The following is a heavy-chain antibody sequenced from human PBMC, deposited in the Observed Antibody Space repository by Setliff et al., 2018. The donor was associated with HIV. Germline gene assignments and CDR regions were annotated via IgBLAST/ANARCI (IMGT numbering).Heavy chain of an antibody. V-gene: IGHV3-66*01. D-gene: IGHD3-22*01. CDR1: TISTLSVSLNY. CDR2: IYGDDST. J-gene: IGHJ1*01. Sequence: GGSLRLSCAASTISTLSVSLNYMSWVRQAPGKGLEYVSIIYGDDSTYYADSVKGRFTIYRDNSENTLYLHMSSLRAEDTAVYYCARGTGDTSGYYYYSEYFQNWGQGTLVTVSS. CDR3: ARGTGDTSGYYYYSEYFQN.